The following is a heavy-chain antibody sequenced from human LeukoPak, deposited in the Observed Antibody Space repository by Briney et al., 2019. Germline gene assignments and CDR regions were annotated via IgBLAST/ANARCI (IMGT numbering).Heavy chain of an antibody. J-gene: IGHJ3*02. Sequence: ASVKVSCKASGYTFTGYYIHWVRQAPGQGLEWMGWINPNSGGTNYAQKFQGRVTMTRDTSISTAYMELSRLRSDDTAVYYCAGSAARWDAFDIWGQGTMVTISS. CDR3: AGSAARWDAFDI. CDR2: INPNSGGT. V-gene: IGHV1-2*02. CDR1: GYTFTGYY. D-gene: IGHD6-6*01.